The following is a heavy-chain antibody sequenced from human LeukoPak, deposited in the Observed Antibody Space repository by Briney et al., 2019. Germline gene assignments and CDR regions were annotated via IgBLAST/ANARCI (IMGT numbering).Heavy chain of an antibody. D-gene: IGHD6-13*01. V-gene: IGHV4-4*07. J-gene: IGHJ4*02. Sequence: SETLSLTCTVSGYSISSYYWSWVRQPAGKGLEWIGRIYASGNTNYNPSLKGRVTMTVDTSKNQFSLSLSSVTAADTAVYYCARGRGSSWYYFGSWGQGTLVTVSS. CDR2: IYASGNT. CDR3: ARGRGSSWYYFGS. CDR1: GYSISSYY.